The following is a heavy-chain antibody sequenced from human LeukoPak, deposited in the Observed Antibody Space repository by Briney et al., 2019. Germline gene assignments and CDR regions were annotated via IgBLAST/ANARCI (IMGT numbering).Heavy chain of an antibody. CDR1: GFTFSTYA. Sequence: GGSLRLSCAASGFTFSTYAMSWVRQAPGKGLQWVSLISGSGDGAHYADSVKGRFTISRDNSKNTVYLQMTNLRAEDTAVYFCARGSRFDYWGQGAPVTVSS. V-gene: IGHV3-23*01. CDR3: ARGSRFDY. CDR2: ISGSGDGA. J-gene: IGHJ4*02.